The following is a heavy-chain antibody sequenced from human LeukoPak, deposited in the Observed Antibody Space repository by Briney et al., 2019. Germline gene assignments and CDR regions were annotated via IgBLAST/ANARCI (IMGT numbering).Heavy chain of an antibody. CDR3: AREDGTMVRGVRYYYGMDV. V-gene: IGHV3-11*01. CDR2: ISSSGSTI. J-gene: IGHJ6*02. CDR1: GFTFSDYY. D-gene: IGHD3-10*01. Sequence: GGSLRLSCAASGFTFSDYYMSWIRQAPGKGLEWVSYISSSGSTIYYADSVKGRFTISRDNAKNSLYLQMNSLRAEDTAVYYCAREDGTMVRGVRYYYGMDVWGQGTTVTVSS.